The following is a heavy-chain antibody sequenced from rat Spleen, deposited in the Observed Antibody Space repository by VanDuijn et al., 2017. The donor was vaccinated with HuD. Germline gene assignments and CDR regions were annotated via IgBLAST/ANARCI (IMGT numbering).Heavy chain of an antibody. CDR2: ISPSGGST. V-gene: IGHV5S13*01. Sequence: EVQLVESGGGLVQPGRSLKLSCVVSGFTFSNYGMAWVRQTPTKGLEWVASISPSGGSTYYRDSVKGRFTISRDNAKSTLYLQMDSLRSEDTATYYCVRHRHTMRAFDYWGQGVMVTVSS. D-gene: IGHD1-9*01. CDR3: VRHRHTMRAFDY. J-gene: IGHJ2*01. CDR1: GFTFSNYG.